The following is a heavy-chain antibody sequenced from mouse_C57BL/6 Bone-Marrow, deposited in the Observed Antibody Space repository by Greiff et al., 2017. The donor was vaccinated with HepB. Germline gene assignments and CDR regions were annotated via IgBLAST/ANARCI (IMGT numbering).Heavy chain of an antibody. CDR3: ARLAFNHTSVVATEHWYFDV. Sequence: QVQLQQSGAELVRPGTSVKMSCKASGYTFTNYWIGWAKQRPGHGLEWIGDIYPGGGYTNYNEKFKGKATLTADKSSSTAYMQFSSLTSEDSAIYDCARLAFNHTSVVATEHWYFDVWGTGTTVTVSS. J-gene: IGHJ1*03. CDR1: GYTFTNYW. CDR2: IYPGGGYT. D-gene: IGHD1-1*01. V-gene: IGHV1-63*01.